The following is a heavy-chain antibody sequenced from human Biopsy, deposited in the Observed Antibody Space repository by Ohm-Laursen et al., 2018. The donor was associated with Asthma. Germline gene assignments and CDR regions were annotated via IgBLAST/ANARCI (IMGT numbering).Heavy chain of an antibody. J-gene: IGHJ4*02. D-gene: IGHD3-3*01. CDR1: GFTSRSYA. Sequence: SLRLSCAATGFTSRSYAMHWVRQAPGKGLEWVAVGGSYYDGGLKYYADSVNGRFTVSRDDSKNTLYLQMNSLRPDDTAVYYCARDVMEWYLPAFDFWGQGTLVTVSS. CDR2: GGSYYDGGLK. V-gene: IGHV3-30-3*01. CDR3: ARDVMEWYLPAFDF.